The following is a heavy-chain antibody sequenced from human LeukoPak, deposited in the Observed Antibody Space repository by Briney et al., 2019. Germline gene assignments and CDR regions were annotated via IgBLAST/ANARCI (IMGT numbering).Heavy chain of an antibody. CDR2: TYYSGST. CDR3: ANLIAVAGYYFDY. Sequence: PSETLSLTCTVSGGSISSSSYYWGWIRQPPGKGLQWIGSTYYSGSTYYNPSLKSRVTISVDTSKNQFSLKLSSVTAADTAVYYCANLIAVAGYYFDYWGQGTLVTVSS. V-gene: IGHV4-39*01. J-gene: IGHJ4*02. CDR1: GGSISSSSYY. D-gene: IGHD6-19*01.